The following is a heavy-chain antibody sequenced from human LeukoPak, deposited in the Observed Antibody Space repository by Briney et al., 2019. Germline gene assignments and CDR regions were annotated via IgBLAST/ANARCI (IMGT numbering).Heavy chain of an antibody. V-gene: IGHV3-74*01. CDR3: ARGYYSSSRIDY. CDR1: GFPLSNYW. CDR2: VNSDRSTT. Sequence: GGSLRLSCAASGFPLSNYWMHWVPQARGKGVVWVSRVNSDRSTTNYADSVKGRFPFSRDNADNTLYMRMNSLSPEATAVYYCARGYYSSSRIDYWGQGTLVTVSS. D-gene: IGHD6-13*01. J-gene: IGHJ4*02.